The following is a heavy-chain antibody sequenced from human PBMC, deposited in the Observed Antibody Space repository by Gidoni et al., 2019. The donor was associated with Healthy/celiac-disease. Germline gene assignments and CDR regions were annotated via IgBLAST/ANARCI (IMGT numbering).Heavy chain of an antibody. D-gene: IGHD2-2*01. V-gene: IGHV4-31*03. CDR2: IYYSGST. J-gene: IGHJ3*01. CDR1: GGSSSRGGHA. CDR3: ARRCSSTSCRFPDAFDL. Sequence: QVQLQESGPGVVKPTQTQYTTCTVSGGSSSRGGHAWSWIRQHPGKGLEWIWYIYYSGSTYYNPSLKSRVPISVDTSKNQFSLKLISVPAADTALYYCARRCSSTSCRFPDAFDLWGQGTMVTVSS.